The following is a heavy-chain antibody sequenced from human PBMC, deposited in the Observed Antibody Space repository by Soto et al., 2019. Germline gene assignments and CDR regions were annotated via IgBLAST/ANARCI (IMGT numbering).Heavy chain of an antibody. Sequence: QVQLQQWGAGLLKPSETLSLTCAVYGGSFSGYYWSWIRQPPGKGLEWIGEINHSGSTNYNPSLKSRVTISEDTSKNQFSLKLSSVTAADTAVYYCARHPYDILTGYSLIAFDIWGQGTMVTVSS. J-gene: IGHJ3*02. CDR1: GGSFSGYY. CDR3: ARHPYDILTGYSLIAFDI. V-gene: IGHV4-34*01. D-gene: IGHD3-9*01. CDR2: INHSGST.